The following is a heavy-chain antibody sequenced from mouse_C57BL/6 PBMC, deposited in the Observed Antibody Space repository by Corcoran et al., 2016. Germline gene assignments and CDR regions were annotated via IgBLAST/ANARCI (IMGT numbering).Heavy chain of an antibody. CDR2: INPYNGGT. CDR1: GYTFTDYY. J-gene: IGHJ3*01. Sequence: EVQLQQSGPVLVKPGASVKMSCKASGYTFTDYYMNWVKQSHGKSLEWIGVINPYNGGTSYNQKFKGKATLTVDKSSSTAYMELNSLTSEDSAVYYCARSAAQATGAYWGQGTLVTVSA. V-gene: IGHV1-19*01. D-gene: IGHD3-2*02. CDR3: ARSAAQATGAY.